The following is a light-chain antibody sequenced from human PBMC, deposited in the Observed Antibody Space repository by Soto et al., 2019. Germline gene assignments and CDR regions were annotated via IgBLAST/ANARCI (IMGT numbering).Light chain of an antibody. CDR3: SSYTTSGTYVL. J-gene: IGLJ3*02. V-gene: IGLV2-14*02. Sequence: QSALTQPASVSGSPGQSITISCTGTSSNVGSYKLVSWYQQHPGKAPKLMIFEVNKRPSGVSNRFSGSKSGNTASLTISGLQPADEADYYCSSYTTSGTYVLFGGGTKLTVL. CDR2: EVN. CDR1: SSNVGSYKL.